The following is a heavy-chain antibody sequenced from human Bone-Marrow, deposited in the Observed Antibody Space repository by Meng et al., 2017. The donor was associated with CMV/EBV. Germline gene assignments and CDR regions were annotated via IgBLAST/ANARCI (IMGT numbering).Heavy chain of an antibody. V-gene: IGHV3-53*01. J-gene: IGHJ1*01. CDR2: IYSGGST. CDR1: GFTFSGYA. D-gene: IGHD1-26*01. Sequence: GESLKISCAASGFTFSGYAMSWVRQAPGKGLEWVSVIYSGGSTYYADSVKGRFTISRDNSKNTLYLQMNSLRAEDTAVYYCAKWEPPAYWGQGTLVTVSS. CDR3: AKWEPPAY.